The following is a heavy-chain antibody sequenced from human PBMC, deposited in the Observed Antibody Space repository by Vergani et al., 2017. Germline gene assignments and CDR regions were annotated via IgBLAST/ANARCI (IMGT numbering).Heavy chain of an antibody. CDR1: GYTFTSYG. CDR2: ISAYNGNT. Sequence: QVQLVQSGAEVKKPGASVKVSCKASGYTFTSYGISWVRQAPGQGLEWMGWISAYNGNTNYAQKLQGRVTMTTDTSTSTAYMELRSLRSDDTAVYYCARPDTYYYGSGSPTSGAFDIWGQGTMVTVSS. CDR3: ARPDTYYYGSGSPTSGAFDI. V-gene: IGHV1-18*01. D-gene: IGHD3-10*01. J-gene: IGHJ3*02.